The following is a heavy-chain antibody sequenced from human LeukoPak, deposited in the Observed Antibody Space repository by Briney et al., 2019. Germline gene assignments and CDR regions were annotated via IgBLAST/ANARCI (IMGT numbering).Heavy chain of an antibody. CDR1: GYTFTGYY. Sequence: GASVKVSCKASGYTFTGYYMHWVRQAPGQGLEWMGWINPNSGGTNYAQKFQGRVTMTRDTSISTAYMELSRLRSDDTAVYYCARKSSGWYKSAEYFQHWGQGTLATVSS. V-gene: IGHV1-2*02. CDR3: ARKSSGWYKSAEYFQH. CDR2: INPNSGGT. J-gene: IGHJ1*01. D-gene: IGHD6-19*01.